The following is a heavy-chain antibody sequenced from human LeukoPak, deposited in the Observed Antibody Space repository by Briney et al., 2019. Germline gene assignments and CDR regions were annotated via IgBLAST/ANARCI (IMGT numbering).Heavy chain of an antibody. CDR1: GFTFSSYS. V-gene: IGHV3-21*01. Sequence: PGGSLRLSCAASGFTFSSYSMNWVRQAPGKGLEWVSSISSSSSYIYYADSVKGRFTISRGNAKNSLYLQMDSLRAEDTAVYYCATGPWIDYWGQGTLVTVSS. D-gene: IGHD3-3*01. CDR2: ISSSSSYI. J-gene: IGHJ4*02. CDR3: ATGPWIDY.